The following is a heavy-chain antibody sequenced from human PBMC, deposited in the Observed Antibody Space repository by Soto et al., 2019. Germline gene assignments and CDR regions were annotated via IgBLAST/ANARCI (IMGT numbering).Heavy chain of an antibody. Sequence: GGSLRLSCAASGFTFSSYAMSWVRQAPGKGLEWVSAISGSGGSTYYADSVKGRFTISRDNSKNTLYLQMNSLRAEDTAVYYCAKHADSSGYYTGPFDYWGQGTLVTVSS. CDR1: GFTFSSYA. CDR3: AKHADSSGYYTGPFDY. D-gene: IGHD3-22*01. J-gene: IGHJ4*02. CDR2: ISGSGGST. V-gene: IGHV3-23*01.